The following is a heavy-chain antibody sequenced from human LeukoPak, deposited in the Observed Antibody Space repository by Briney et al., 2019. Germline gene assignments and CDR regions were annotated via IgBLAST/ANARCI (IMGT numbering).Heavy chain of an antibody. J-gene: IGHJ4*02. Sequence: KPGGSLRLSCAASGFTFSSYAMSWVRQAPGKGLEWVSAISGSGGSTYYADSVKGRLTISRDNSKNTLYLQMNSLRAEDTAVYYCAKDFWSGYYSDYWGQGTLVTVSS. V-gene: IGHV3-23*01. D-gene: IGHD3-3*01. CDR2: ISGSGGST. CDR3: AKDFWSGYYSDY. CDR1: GFTFSSYA.